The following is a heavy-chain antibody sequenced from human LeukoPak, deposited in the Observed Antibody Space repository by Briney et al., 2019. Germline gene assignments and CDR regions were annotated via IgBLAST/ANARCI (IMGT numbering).Heavy chain of an antibody. D-gene: IGHD6-19*01. CDR2: IRSKRFGGTT. CDR3: TRHRGGSGGEPFDY. Sequence: GGSLRLSCTASAFTFGDYAMTWVRQAPGKGLEWVGFIRSKRFGGTTEYAASVEGRFTISREDSKRSAYLQMNSLKTEDTAVYYCTRHRGGSGGEPFDYWGQGTLVTDSS. V-gene: IGHV3-49*04. CDR1: AFTFGDYA. J-gene: IGHJ4*02.